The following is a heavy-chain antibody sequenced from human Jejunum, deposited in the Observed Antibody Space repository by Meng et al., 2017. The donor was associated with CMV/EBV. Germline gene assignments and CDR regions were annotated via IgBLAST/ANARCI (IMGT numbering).Heavy chain of an antibody. CDR3: ARDTAGALY. CDR2: IYYTGST. V-gene: IGHV4-39*07. CDR1: TGSNSRSSYY. D-gene: IGHD2-8*02. J-gene: IGHJ4*02. Sequence: LACTVSTGSNSRSSYYWNWLRQPPGKGLEWIGSIYYTGSTYYNPSLKGRFTLSLDTSKNQFSLHLSSVTAADTAVYYCARDTAGALYWGQGTLVTVSS.